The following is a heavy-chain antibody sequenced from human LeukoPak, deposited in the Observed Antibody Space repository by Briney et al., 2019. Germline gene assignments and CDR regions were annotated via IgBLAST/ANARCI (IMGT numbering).Heavy chain of an antibody. Sequence: PSETLSLTCTVSGGSTSSGGYYWSWIRQHPGKGLEWIGYIYYSGSTYYNPSLKSRVTISVDTSKNQFSLKLSSVTAADTAVYYCASRDGYNYVSAFDIWGQGTMVTVSS. D-gene: IGHD5-24*01. J-gene: IGHJ3*02. CDR2: IYYSGST. CDR1: GGSTSSGGYY. V-gene: IGHV4-31*03. CDR3: ASRDGYNYVSAFDI.